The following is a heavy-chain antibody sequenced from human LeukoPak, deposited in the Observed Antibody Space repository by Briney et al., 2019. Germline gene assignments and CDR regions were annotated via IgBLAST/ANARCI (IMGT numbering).Heavy chain of an antibody. CDR1: GFTFSSYS. CDR2: ISGSGSYI. V-gene: IGHV3-21*01. CDR3: ARDGGYCTNGVCYLDY. Sequence: GGSLRLSCAASGFTFSSYSMNWVRQAPGKGLEWASSISGSGSYIYYADSVKGRFTISRDNAKNSLYLQMNDLRAEDTAVYYCARDGGYCTNGVCYLDYWGQGTLVTVSS. D-gene: IGHD2-8*01. J-gene: IGHJ4*02.